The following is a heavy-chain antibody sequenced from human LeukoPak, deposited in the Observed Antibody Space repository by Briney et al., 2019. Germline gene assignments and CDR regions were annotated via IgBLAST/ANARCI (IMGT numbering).Heavy chain of an antibody. J-gene: IGHJ4*02. CDR1: GYTFTGYY. D-gene: IGHD4-23*01. CDR3: ARAKVAGNSGYFHY. V-gene: IGHV1-2*02. CDR2: ISPNSGGT. Sequence: ASVKVSCKASGYTFTGYYMHWMRQAPGQGLEWMGWISPNSGGTNYAQKFQGRVTVTRDTSISAAYMELSRLTSDDTAVYYCARAKVAGNSGYFHYWGQGTLVTVSS.